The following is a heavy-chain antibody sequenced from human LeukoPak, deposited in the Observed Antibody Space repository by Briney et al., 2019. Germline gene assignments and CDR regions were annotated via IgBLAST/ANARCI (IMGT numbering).Heavy chain of an antibody. V-gene: IGHV4-59*08. D-gene: IGHD3-10*01. CDR1: GGSICSFY. CDR3: ARAMVRGVIIEYYFDY. J-gene: IGHJ4*02. CDR2: IYYSGST. Sequence: SETLSLTCTVSGGSICSFYWNWIRQPPGKGLEWIGYIYYSGSTNYNPSLKSRVTISVDTSKNQFSLKLSSVTAADTAVYYCARAMVRGVIIEYYFDYWGQGTLVTVSS.